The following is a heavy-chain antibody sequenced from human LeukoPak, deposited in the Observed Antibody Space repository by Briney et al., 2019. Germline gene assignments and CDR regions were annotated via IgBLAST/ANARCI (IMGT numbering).Heavy chain of an antibody. CDR1: GGTFSSYA. CDR2: IIPIFGTA. CDR3: ARGQVDTAMGITPFDY. V-gene: IGHV1-69*05. J-gene: IGHJ4*02. D-gene: IGHD5-18*01. Sequence: VASVKVSCKASGGTFSSYAISWVRQAPGQGLEWMGRIIPIFGTANYAQKFQGRVTITTDESTSTAYMELSSLRSEDTAVYYCARGQVDTAMGITPFDYWGQGTLVTVSS.